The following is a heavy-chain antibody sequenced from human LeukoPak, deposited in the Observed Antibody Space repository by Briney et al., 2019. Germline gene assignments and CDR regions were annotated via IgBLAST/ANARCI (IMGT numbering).Heavy chain of an antibody. D-gene: IGHD1-20*01. V-gene: IGHV4-34*01. J-gene: IGHJ3*02. Sequence: SETLSLTCAVYGGSFSGYYWSWIRQPPGKGLEWIGEINHSGSTNYNPSLKSRVTISVDTSKNQFSLKLSSVTAADTAVYYCALFITGTTDAFDIWGQGTMVTVS. CDR2: INHSGST. CDR3: ALFITGTTDAFDI. CDR1: GGSFSGYY.